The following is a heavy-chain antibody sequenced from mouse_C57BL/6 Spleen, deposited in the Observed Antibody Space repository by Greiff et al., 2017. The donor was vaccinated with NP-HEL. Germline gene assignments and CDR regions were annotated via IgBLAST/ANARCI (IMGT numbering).Heavy chain of an antibody. CDR2: IHPNSGST. V-gene: IGHV1-64*01. J-gene: IGHJ2*01. Sequence: QVQLKQPGAELVKPGASVKLSCKASGYTFTSYWMHWVKQRPGQGLEWIGMIHPNSGSTNYNEKFKSKATLTVDKPSSTAYMQLSSLTSEDSAVYYCARRPIYCGNYDFDDWGKGTTLTVSS. D-gene: IGHD2-1*01. CDR3: ARRPIYCGNYDFDD. CDR1: GYTFTSYW.